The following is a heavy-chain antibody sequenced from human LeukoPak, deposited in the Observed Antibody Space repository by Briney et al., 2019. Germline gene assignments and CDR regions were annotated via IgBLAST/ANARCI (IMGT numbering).Heavy chain of an antibody. J-gene: IGHJ1*01. CDR1: GFTFSSYA. CDR3: VAGYCSSASCPMGAEYFQH. D-gene: IGHD2-2*01. V-gene: IGHV3-64D*06. CDR2: ISSNGGST. Sequence: GGSLRLSCSASGFTFSSYAMHWVRQAPGKGLEYVSAISSNGGSTYYADSVKGRFTISRDNSKNTLYLQLSRLRPEDTAVYYCVAGYCSSASCPMGAEYFQHWGQGTLATVSS.